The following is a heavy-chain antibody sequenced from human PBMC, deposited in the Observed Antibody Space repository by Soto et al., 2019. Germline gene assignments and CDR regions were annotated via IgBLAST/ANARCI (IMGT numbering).Heavy chain of an antibody. V-gene: IGHV1-69*13. D-gene: IGHD4-17*01. CDR2: IIPIFGTA. CDR1: GGTFGSYA. CDR3: ARELPDYGGGYYYGMDV. J-gene: IGHJ6*02. Sequence: GASVKVSCKASGGTFGSYAISWVRQAPGQGLEWMGGIIPIFGTANYAQKFQGRVTITADESTSTAYMELSSLRSEDTAVYYCARELPDYGGGYYYGMDVWGQGTTVTVSS.